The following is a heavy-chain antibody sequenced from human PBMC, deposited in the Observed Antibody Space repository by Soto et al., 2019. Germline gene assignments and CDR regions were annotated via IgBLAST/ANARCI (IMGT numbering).Heavy chain of an antibody. J-gene: IGHJ5*02. CDR2: ISAYNGNT. CDR1: GYTFTSYG. D-gene: IGHD2-15*01. Sequence: GASVKVSCKASGYTFTSYGISWVRQAPGQGLEWMGWISAYNGNTNYAQKLQGRVTMTTDTSTSTAYMELRSLRSDDTAVYYCYCSGGSCYSSPQLGFDPWGQGTLVTVSS. V-gene: IGHV1-18*01. CDR3: YCSGGSCYSSPQLGFDP.